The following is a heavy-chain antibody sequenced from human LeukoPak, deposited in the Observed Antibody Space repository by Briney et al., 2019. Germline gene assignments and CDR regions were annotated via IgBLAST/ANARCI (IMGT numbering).Heavy chain of an antibody. J-gene: IGHJ3*02. Sequence: GESLKISCAASGFTFSSYAMSWVRQAPGKGLEWVSAISGSGGSTYYADSVKGRFTISRDNSKNTLYLQMNSLRAEDTAVYYCAKSMVRRVIRPDAFDIWGQGTMVTVSS. V-gene: IGHV3-23*01. D-gene: IGHD3-10*01. CDR3: AKSMVRRVIRPDAFDI. CDR1: GFTFSSYA. CDR2: ISGSGGST.